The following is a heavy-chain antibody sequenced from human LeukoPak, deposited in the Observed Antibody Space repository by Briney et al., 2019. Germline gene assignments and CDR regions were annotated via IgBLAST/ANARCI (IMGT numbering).Heavy chain of an antibody. V-gene: IGHV1-18*01. Sequence: ASVKVSCKASGYTFTSYGISWVRQAPGQGLEWMGWISAYNGNTNYAQKLQGRVTMTTDTSTSTTYMELRSPRSDDTAVYYCARVVTGTTGFYYYYYMDVWGKGTTVTVSS. CDR3: ARVVTGTTGFYYYYYMDV. CDR1: GYTFTSYG. D-gene: IGHD1-7*01. J-gene: IGHJ6*03. CDR2: ISAYNGNT.